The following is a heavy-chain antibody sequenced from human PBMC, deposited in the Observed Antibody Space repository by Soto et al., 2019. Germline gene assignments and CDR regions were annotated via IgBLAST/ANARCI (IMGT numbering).Heavy chain of an antibody. D-gene: IGHD3-10*01. CDR2: ILGSAAAT. CDR1: GFSLSSYA. J-gene: IGHJ6*03. CDR3: ARGGVFGYLSYMDV. Sequence: GGSLRLSCAASGFSLSSYAMTWVRRAPGKGLEWVSLILGSAAATYYADPVKGRFTISRDNLKNTLYLQMNSLRAEDTALYYCARGGVFGYLSYMDVWGKGTTVTVSS. V-gene: IGHV3-23*01.